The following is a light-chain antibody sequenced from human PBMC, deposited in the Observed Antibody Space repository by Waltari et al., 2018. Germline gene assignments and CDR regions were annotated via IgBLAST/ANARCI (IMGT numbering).Light chain of an antibody. J-gene: IGLJ2*01. CDR2: DIN. CDR3: SSHSSRITLI. V-gene: IGLV2-14*03. Sequence: QSALTQPASVSGSLGQSITISCSGTSSDIGCYSSFSWYRQSPGNVPSLIIYDINKRPSEVSDRFSGSRSGNTATLTISGLQAEDEAHYFCSSHSSRITLIFGGGTKLTVL. CDR1: SSDIGCYSS.